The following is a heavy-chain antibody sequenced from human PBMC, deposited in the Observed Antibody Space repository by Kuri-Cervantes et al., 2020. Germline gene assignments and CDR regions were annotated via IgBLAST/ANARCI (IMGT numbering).Heavy chain of an antibody. CDR2: INPSGGST. CDR1: GYTFTSYY. J-gene: IGHJ3*02. V-gene: IGHV1-46*01. CDR3: ARDWTPFGDYTNAFDI. D-gene: IGHD4-17*01. Sequence: ASVKVSCKASGYTFTSYYMHWVRQAPGQGREWMGIINPSGGSTSYAQKFQGRDTMTRDTSTSTVYMEVGSLRSEDTAVYYCARDWTPFGDYTNAFDIWGQGTMVTVSS.